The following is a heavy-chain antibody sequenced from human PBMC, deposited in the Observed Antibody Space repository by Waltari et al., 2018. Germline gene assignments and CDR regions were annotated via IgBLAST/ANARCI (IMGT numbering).Heavy chain of an antibody. CDR1: GGSFSGYY. Sequence: QVQLQQWGAGLLKPSETLSLTCAVYGGSFSGYYWSWIRQPPGKGLEWIGRIYTSGSTNYNPSLKSRVTMSVDTPKNQFSLKRRSVTAADTAVDYCARGPYCSGGSCYSDYYYMDVWGKGTTVTVSS. CDR2: IYTSGST. CDR3: ARGPYCSGGSCYSDYYYMDV. V-gene: IGHV4-59*10. J-gene: IGHJ6*03. D-gene: IGHD2-15*01.